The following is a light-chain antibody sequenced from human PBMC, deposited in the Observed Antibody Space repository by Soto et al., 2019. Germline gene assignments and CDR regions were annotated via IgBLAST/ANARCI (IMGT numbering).Light chain of an antibody. V-gene: IGKV3-20*01. Sequence: IVLTQSPGTLSLSPGERATLFCRASQSVSSSYLGWYQQRPGQAPRLLIYDASSRATGIPDRFRGSGSGTDFTLTISRLEPEDFAVYYCQQYGSTPITFGQGTRLEIK. CDR1: QSVSSSY. CDR3: QQYGSTPIT. J-gene: IGKJ5*01. CDR2: DAS.